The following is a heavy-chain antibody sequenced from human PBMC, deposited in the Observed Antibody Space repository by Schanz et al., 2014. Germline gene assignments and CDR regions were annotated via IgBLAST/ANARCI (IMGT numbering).Heavy chain of an antibody. CDR1: GLTFTSAW. J-gene: IGHJ4*02. V-gene: IGHV3-23*04. Sequence: EVQLAESGGGLVKPGGSLRLSCATSGLTFTSAWMSWVRQAPGKGLEWVSSISSGGGSTYYADSVKGRFTISRDSSKNTLYLQMNSLRPEDTAIYYCAKNQYDDVDLSSFYFDFWGQGTLVTVSS. D-gene: IGHD3-10*02. CDR2: ISSGGGST. CDR3: AKNQYDDVDLSSFYFDF.